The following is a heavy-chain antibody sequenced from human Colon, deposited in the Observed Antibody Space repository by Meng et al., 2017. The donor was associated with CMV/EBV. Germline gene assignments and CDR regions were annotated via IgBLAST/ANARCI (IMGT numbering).Heavy chain of an antibody. J-gene: IGHJ1*01. V-gene: IGHV1-18*01. D-gene: IGHD1-26*01. CDR2: ISAYTGDT. CDR1: GYTFTNYG. CDR3: VRESQSGSYIYLQH. Sequence: QVQLVQSGAEVKKPGVSVKASCKASGYTFTNYGISWVRQAPGQGLEWMGWISAYTGDTYYAQKFQGRVTMTTDTSTSTAYMELRSLRSDDTAVYYCVRESQSGSYIYLQHWGQGTLVTVSS.